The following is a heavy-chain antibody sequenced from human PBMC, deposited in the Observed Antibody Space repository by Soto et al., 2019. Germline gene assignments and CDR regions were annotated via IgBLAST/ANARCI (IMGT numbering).Heavy chain of an antibody. V-gene: IGHV4-34*01. J-gene: IGHJ6*03. CDR1: GGSFSGYY. Sequence: SETLSLTCAVYGGSFSGYYWSWIRQPPGKGLEWIGEINHSGSTNYNPSLKSRVTISVDTSKNQFSLKLSSVTAADTAVYYCARGPHGATNTHYYYYMDVWGKGTTVTVSS. CDR2: INHSGST. D-gene: IGHD5-12*01. CDR3: ARGPHGATNTHYYYYMDV.